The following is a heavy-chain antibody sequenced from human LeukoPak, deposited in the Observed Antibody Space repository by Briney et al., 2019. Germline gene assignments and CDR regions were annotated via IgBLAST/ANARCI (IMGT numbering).Heavy chain of an antibody. CDR3: ARARDYYDSSGRRDAFDI. CDR1: GGSISSGAYY. CDR2: IYHSGST. J-gene: IGHJ3*02. Sequence: SQTLSLTCTVSGGSISSGAYYWSWIRQHPGKGLEWIGYIYHSGSTYYNPPLKSRLTISVEMSKNQLSLKLGSVTAADTAVYYCARARDYYDSSGRRDAFDIWGQGTMVTVSS. V-gene: IGHV4-31*03. D-gene: IGHD3-22*01.